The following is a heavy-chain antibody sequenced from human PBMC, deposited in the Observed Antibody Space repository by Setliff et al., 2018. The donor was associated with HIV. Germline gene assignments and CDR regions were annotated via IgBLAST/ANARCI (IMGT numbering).Heavy chain of an antibody. CDR3: ARGTYAYSSGWYVDY. V-gene: IGHV4-61*01. J-gene: IGHJ4*02. CDR2: IYYSGST. CDR1: GGSVSSGSYY. Sequence: SETLSLTCTVSGGSVSSGSYYWSWIRQPTGKGLEWIGYIYYSGSTNYNPSLKSRVTISADTSKNQFYLKLSSVTAADTAVYYGARGTYAYSSGWYVDYWGQGTLVTVSS. D-gene: IGHD6-19*01.